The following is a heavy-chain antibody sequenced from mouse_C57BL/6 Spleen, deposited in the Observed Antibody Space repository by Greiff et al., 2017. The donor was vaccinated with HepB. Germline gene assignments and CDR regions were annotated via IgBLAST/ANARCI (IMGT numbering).Heavy chain of an antibody. CDR3: ARHGYDYDGAWFAY. Sequence: DVMLVESGGDLVKPGGSLKLSCAASGFTFSSYDMSWVRQTPDKRLEWVATISSGGSYTYYPDSVKGRFTISRDNAKNTLYLQMSSLKSEDTAMYYCARHGYDYDGAWFAYWGQVTLVTVSA. D-gene: IGHD2-4*01. J-gene: IGHJ3*01. V-gene: IGHV5-6*02. CDR2: ISSGGSYT. CDR1: GFTFSSYD.